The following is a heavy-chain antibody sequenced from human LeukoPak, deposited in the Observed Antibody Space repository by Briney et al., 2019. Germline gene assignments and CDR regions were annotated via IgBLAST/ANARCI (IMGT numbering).Heavy chain of an antibody. V-gene: IGHV3-53*04. CDR1: GFTVSSNY. D-gene: IGHD5-24*01. CDR3: AGGSRRDGYDY. J-gene: IGHJ4*02. Sequence: PGGSLRLSCAASGFTVSSNYMSWVLQAPGKGLEWVSVIYDNGDAYSADSVKGRFTISRHNSKNTLYLQMNSLRPEDTAVYYCAGGSRRDGYDYWGQGTLVTVSS. CDR2: IYDNGDA.